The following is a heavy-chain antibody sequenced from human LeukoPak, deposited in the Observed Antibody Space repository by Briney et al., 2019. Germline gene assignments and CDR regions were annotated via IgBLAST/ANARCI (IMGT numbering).Heavy chain of an antibody. V-gene: IGHV3-30*04. J-gene: IGHJ5*02. Sequence: GRSLRLSCAASGFTFSSYAMHWVRQAPGKGLEWVAVISYDGSNKYYADSVKGRFTISRDNSKNTLYLQMNSLRAEDTAVYYRARDGPWFDPWGQGTLVTASS. CDR3: ARDGPWFDP. CDR1: GFTFSSYA. CDR2: ISYDGSNK.